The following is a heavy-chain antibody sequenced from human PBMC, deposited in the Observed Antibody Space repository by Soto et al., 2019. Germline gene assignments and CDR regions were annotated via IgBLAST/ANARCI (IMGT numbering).Heavy chain of an antibody. D-gene: IGHD6-13*01. CDR3: ARDVQQLASY. CDR2: ISGTSSYI. CDR1: GFTFSDYY. J-gene: IGHJ4*02. V-gene: IGHV3-11*06. Sequence: KPGGSLRLSCAASGFTFSDYYMSWIRQAPGKGLEWVSYISGTSSYINYADSVKGRFTISRDNAKNSLYLQMNSLRAEDTAVYYCARDVQQLASYWGQGTLVTVSS.